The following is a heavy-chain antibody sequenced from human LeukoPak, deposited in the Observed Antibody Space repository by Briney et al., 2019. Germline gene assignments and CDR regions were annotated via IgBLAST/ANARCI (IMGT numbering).Heavy chain of an antibody. CDR3: ARGGPTVVTPGRAHFYNS. Sequence: GGSLRLSCAASGFTVSDNYMYWVRQAPGKGLEWVSVIYSGGSTYYADSAKDPFTISSHSSRNTLYLQINSLRGADSAMYYCARGGPTVVTPGRAHFYNSWGQGTLVIVSS. CDR1: GFTVSDNY. CDR2: IYSGGST. D-gene: IGHD4-23*01. V-gene: IGHV3-53*04. J-gene: IGHJ4*02.